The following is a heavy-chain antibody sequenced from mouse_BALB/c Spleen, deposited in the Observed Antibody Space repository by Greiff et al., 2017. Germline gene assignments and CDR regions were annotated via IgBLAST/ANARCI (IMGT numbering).Heavy chain of an antibody. J-gene: IGHJ2*01. CDR3: TRGTTVVAFDY. V-gene: IGHV1-5*01. D-gene: IGHD1-1*01. Sequence: VQLQQSGTVLARPGASVKLSCKASGYSFTSYWMHWVKQRPGQGLEWIGAIYPGNSDTSYNQKFKGKAKLTAVTSASTAYMELSSLTNEDSAVYYCTRGTTVVAFDYWGQGTTLTVAS. CDR1: GYSFTSYW. CDR2: IYPGNSDT.